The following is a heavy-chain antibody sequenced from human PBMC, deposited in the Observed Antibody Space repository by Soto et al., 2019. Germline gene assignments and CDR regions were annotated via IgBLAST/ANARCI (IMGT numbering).Heavy chain of an antibody. J-gene: IGHJ6*02. D-gene: IGHD3-10*01. CDR2: ILSNDEK. CDR1: GFSLSNVRMG. CDR3: ARTTMFTGVNSLRAYDMDV. Sequence: ATAIGTPTCTVSGFSLSNVRMGGTWIRQPPGNALGWLAHILSNDEKSYSTSLKSRLTISQDTSKRQVVLTMTNLDPVDTATYYCARTTMFTGVNSLRAYDMDVWGQGTTVTVSS. V-gene: IGHV2-26*01.